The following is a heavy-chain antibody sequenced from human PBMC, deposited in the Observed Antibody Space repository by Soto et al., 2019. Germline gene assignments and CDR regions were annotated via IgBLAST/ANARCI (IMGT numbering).Heavy chain of an antibody. J-gene: IGHJ4*02. D-gene: IGHD3-16*01. Sequence: GSLRRSCTVAGFTFGDYDMSWVLQARGKGLEWVGFIRSKTYGGTTEDAASVKGRFTISRDDSKSIAYLQMNSLKTEDTAVYYCTSWGSLAYWGQGALDTVSS. CDR1: GFTFGDYD. CDR2: IRSKTYGGTT. V-gene: IGHV3-49*04. CDR3: TSWGSLAY.